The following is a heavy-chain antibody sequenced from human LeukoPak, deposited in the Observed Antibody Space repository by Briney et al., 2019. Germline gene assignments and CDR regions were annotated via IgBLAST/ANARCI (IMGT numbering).Heavy chain of an antibody. Sequence: GSLRLSCAASGFTFSSYAMSWVRQAPGKGLEWVSAISGTGGTTYYADSVKGRFTISRDNSKNTLYLQMNSLRAEDTAVYYCARGPPGYYYYMDVWGKGTTVTVSS. CDR3: ARGPPGYYYYMDV. CDR1: GFTFSSYA. V-gene: IGHV3-23*01. CDR2: ISGTGGTT. J-gene: IGHJ6*03.